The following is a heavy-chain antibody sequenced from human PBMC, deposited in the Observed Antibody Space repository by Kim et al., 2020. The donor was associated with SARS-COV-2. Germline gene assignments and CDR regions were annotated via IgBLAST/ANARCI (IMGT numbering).Heavy chain of an antibody. CDR2: ISSSSSYT. D-gene: IGHD3-9*01. CDR1: GFTFSDYY. V-gene: IGHV3-11*06. CDR3: ARGYRYFDWLPTFDY. J-gene: IGHJ4*02. Sequence: GGSLILSRAASGFTFSDYYMSWIRQAPGKGLEWVSYISSSSSYTNYADSVKGRFTISRDNAKNSLYLQMNSLRAEDTAVYYCARGYRYFDWLPTFDYWGQGTLVTVSS.